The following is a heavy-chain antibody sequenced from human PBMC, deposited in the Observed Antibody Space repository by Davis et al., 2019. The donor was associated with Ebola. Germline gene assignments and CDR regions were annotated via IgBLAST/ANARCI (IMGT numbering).Heavy chain of an antibody. Sequence: MPGGSLRLSCAVYGGSFSGYYWGWIRQPPGKGLEWIGYIYYSGSTNYNPSLKSRVTISVDTSKNQFSLKLSSVTAADTAVYYCARVPSGDYGLDVWGQGTTVTVSS. CDR2: IYYSGST. CDR1: GGSFSGYY. D-gene: IGHD2-15*01. J-gene: IGHJ6*02. V-gene: IGHV4-59*01. CDR3: ARVPSGDYGLDV.